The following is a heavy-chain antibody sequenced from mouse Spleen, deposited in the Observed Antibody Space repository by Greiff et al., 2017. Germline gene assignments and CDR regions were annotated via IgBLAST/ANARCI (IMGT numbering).Heavy chain of an antibody. D-gene: IGHD2-4*01. CDR3: ARIYYDYDWYFDV. CDR2: INPSSGYT. J-gene: IGHJ1*01. V-gene: IGHV1-7*01. CDR1: GYTFTSYW. Sequence: VQLQESGAELAKPGASVKLSCKASGYTFTSYWMHWVKQRPGQGLEWIGYINPSSGYTKYNQKFKDKATLTADKSSSTAYMQLSSLTYEDSAVYYCARIYYDYDWYFDVWGAGTTVTVSS.